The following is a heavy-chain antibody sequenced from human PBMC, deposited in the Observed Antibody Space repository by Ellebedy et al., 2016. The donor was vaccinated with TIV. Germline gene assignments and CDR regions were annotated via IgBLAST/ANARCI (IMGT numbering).Heavy chain of an antibody. J-gene: IGHJ6*02. CDR2: ISSSSSTI. D-gene: IGHD5/OR15-5a*01. CDR1: GFTFSSYS. Sequence: GESLKISCAASGFTFSSYSMNSVRQAPGKGLEWVSYISSSSSTIYYADSVEGRFTISRDNAKNSLYLQMNSLRDEDTAVFYCARSSVNAHFYYGMDVWGQGTTVTVSS. CDR3: ARSSVNAHFYYGMDV. V-gene: IGHV3-48*02.